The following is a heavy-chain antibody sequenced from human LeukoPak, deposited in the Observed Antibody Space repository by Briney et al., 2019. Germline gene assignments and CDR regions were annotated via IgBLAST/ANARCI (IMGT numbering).Heavy chain of an antibody. CDR2: INPSGGST. J-gene: IGHJ4*02. D-gene: IGHD3-22*01. V-gene: IGHV1-46*01. CDR1: GYTFTSYY. Sequence: ASVKVSCKASGYTFTSYYMHWVRQAPGQGLEWMGIINPSGGSTSYAQKFQGRVTMTRDTSTSTVYMELSSLRSEDTAVYYCARSPREQQALTYYYDSSGYPFDYWGQGTLVTVSS. CDR3: ARSPREQQALTYYYDSSGYPFDY.